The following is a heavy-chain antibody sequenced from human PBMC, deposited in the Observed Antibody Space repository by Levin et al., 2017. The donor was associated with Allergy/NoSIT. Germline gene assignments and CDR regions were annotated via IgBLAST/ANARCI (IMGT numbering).Heavy chain of an antibody. V-gene: IGHV4-34*01. Sequence: SETLSLTCSVSGGSFRGYYWTWIRQPPGKGLDWIGEINHSGATNYSPSLKSRVSISVDTSNNQFLLKLTSVTAADTGVYYCARGSDDGSGSFVYWGQGIAVTVSS. CDR3: ARGSDDGSGSFVY. CDR2: INHSGAT. CDR1: GGSFRGYY. J-gene: IGHJ4*02. D-gene: IGHD3-16*01.